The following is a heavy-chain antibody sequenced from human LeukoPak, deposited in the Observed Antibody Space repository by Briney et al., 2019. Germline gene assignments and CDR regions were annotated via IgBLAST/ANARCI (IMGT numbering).Heavy chain of an antibody. Sequence: PGGSLRLSCAASGFIFSKYVMHWVRQAPGKGLEWVATVSYDGSNKYYADSVKGRFTISRDNSKNTLYLQMSSLKDEDTAVYYCARDGPAVIFFGYFEYWGQGTLVTVSS. CDR1: GFIFSKYV. CDR3: ARDGPAVIFFGYFEY. J-gene: IGHJ4*02. D-gene: IGHD2-21*01. V-gene: IGHV3-30*03. CDR2: VSYDGSNK.